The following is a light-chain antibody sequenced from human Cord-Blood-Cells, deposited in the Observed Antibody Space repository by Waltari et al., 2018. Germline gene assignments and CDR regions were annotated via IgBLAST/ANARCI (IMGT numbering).Light chain of an antibody. V-gene: IGLV3-19*01. CDR1: SLRSYY. CDR2: GKN. Sequence: LTQDPAVSVALGQTVRITCQGDSLRSYYASWYQQKPGQAPVLVIYGKNNRPSGIPDRFSGSSSGNTASLTITGAQAEDEADYYCNSRDSSGNHYVFGTGTKVTVL. CDR3: NSRDSSGNHYV. J-gene: IGLJ1*01.